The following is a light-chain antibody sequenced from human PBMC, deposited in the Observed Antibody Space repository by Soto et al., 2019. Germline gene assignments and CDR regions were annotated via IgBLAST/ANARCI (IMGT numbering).Light chain of an antibody. CDR1: RSDVGDYNY. J-gene: IGLJ2*01. Sequence: QSARTQPPSASGSPGQSVTMSCTGTRSDVGDYNYVSWYQQHPGKAPKLLIYEVTKRPSGVPDRFSGSKSANTASLTVSGLQAEDEADYYCSSYAGSDNFEVFGGGTKVTVL. V-gene: IGLV2-8*01. CDR3: SSYAGSDNFEV. CDR2: EVT.